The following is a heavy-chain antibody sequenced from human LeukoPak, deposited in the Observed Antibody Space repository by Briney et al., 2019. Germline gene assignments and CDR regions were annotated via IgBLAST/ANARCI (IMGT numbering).Heavy chain of an antibody. D-gene: IGHD2-15*01. Sequence: GGSLRLSCVASGFTFTTYWMHWIRQGPGKGLVWVSRINPDGSITNYPDSVKVRFTVSRDNAKNAVYLQMNSARAEDSAVYYCVRYGSFRQWGQGTRVSVSS. CDR1: GFTFTTYW. CDR2: INPDGSIT. CDR3: VRYGSFRQ. J-gene: IGHJ4*02. V-gene: IGHV3-74*01.